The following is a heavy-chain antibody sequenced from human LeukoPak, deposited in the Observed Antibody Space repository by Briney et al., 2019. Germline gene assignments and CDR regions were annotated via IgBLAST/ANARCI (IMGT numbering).Heavy chain of an antibody. V-gene: IGHV4-59*01. CDR3: TRGHWALDC. CDR2: IHHTGSF. D-gene: IGHD3-16*01. CDR1: GASTSDYY. J-gene: IGHJ4*02. Sequence: SETLSLTCTIFGASTSDYYGSWVRQPPGKGLEWIGYIHHTGSFDYNPSLNSRATISLDTSKNQFSLKLTSVTAADTAVYYCTRGHWALDCWGQGPLVTVSS.